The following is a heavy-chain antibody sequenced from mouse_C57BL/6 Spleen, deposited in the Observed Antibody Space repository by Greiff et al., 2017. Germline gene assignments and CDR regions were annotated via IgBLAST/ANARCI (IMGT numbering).Heavy chain of an antibody. CDR2: IDPSDSYT. Sequence: QVQLQQPGAELVKPGASVKLSCKASGYTFTSYWMQWVKQRPGQGLEWIGEIDPSDSYTNYNQKFKGKATLTVDTSSSTAYMQLSSLTSEDSAVYYCARDGLLWAYWGKGTLVTVSA. V-gene: IGHV1-50*01. CDR3: ARDGLLWAY. D-gene: IGHD2-1*01. CDR1: GYTFTSYW. J-gene: IGHJ3*01.